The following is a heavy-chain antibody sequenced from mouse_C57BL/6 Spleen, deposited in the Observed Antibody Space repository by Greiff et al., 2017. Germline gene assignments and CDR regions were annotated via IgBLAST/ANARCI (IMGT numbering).Heavy chain of an antibody. Sequence: QVTLKVSGPGILQPSQTLSLTCSFSGFSLSTFGMGVGWIRQPSGKGLEWLAHIWWDDDKYYNPALKSRLTISKDTSKNQVFLKIANVDTADTATYYCARTAYYYGSRGYAMDYWGQGTSVTVSS. D-gene: IGHD1-1*01. CDR1: GFSLSTFGMG. J-gene: IGHJ4*01. V-gene: IGHV8-8*01. CDR3: ARTAYYYGSRGYAMDY. CDR2: IWWDDDK.